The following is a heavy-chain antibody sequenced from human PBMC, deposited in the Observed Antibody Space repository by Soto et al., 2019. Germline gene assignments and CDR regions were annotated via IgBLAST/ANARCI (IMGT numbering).Heavy chain of an antibody. J-gene: IGHJ6*02. CDR2: ISPSTSHI. Sequence: EVHLVESGGGLVKPGGSLRLSCAVSGFTFSSCTMNWVRQAPGKGLEWVSSISPSTSHIYYADSVKGRFTISRDNAKNSLFLQMNSLGAEDTAVYYCSGCSGGACHQNYGMAVWGQGTTVTVSS. V-gene: IGHV3-21*01. D-gene: IGHD2-15*01. CDR1: GFTFSSCT. CDR3: SGCSGGACHQNYGMAV.